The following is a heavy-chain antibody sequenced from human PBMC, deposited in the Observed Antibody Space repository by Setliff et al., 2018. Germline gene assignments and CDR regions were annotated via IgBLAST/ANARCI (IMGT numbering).Heavy chain of an antibody. CDR1: GYTFTSYD. D-gene: IGHD1-26*01. CDR2: MNPNSGNT. J-gene: IGHJ4*03. V-gene: IGHV1-8*01. Sequence: ASVKVSCKASGYTFTSYDINWVRQATGQGLEWMGWMNPNSGNTGYAQKLQGRVTFTRNTSSNTAYMELSSLISDDTAVYYCARGPSWQGWAYYFDFWVPETLLVTVSS. CDR3: ARGPSWQGWAYYFDF.